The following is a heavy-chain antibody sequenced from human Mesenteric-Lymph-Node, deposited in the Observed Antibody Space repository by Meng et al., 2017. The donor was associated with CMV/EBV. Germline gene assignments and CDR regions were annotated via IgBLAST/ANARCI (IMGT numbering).Heavy chain of an antibody. CDR3: ASPFSIFGVARDI. CDR1: GGSFSGYY. J-gene: IGHJ3*02. Sequence: SETLSLTCAVYGGSFSGYYWSWIRQPPEKGLEWIGEINHSGSTNYNPSLKSRVTISVDTSKNQFSLKLSSVTAADTAVYYCASPFSIFGVARDIWGQGTMVTVSS. CDR2: INHSGST. V-gene: IGHV4-34*01. D-gene: IGHD3-3*01.